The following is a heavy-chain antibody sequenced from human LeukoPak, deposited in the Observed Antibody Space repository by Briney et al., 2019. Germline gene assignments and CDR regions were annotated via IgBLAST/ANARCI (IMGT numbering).Heavy chain of an antibody. J-gene: IGHJ3*02. V-gene: IGHV3-9*01. CDR3: AKDTGIAVAGNAFDI. Sequence: PGRSLRLSCAASGFTFDDYAMHWVRQAPGKGLEWVSGISWNSGSIGYADSVKGRFTISRDNAKNSLYLQMNSLRAEDTALYYCAKDTGIAVAGNAFDIWGQGTMVTVSS. CDR1: GFTFDDYA. D-gene: IGHD6-19*01. CDR2: ISWNSGSI.